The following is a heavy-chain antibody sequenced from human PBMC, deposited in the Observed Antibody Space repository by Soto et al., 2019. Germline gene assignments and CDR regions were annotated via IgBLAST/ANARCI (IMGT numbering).Heavy chain of an antibody. CDR1: GGSISSSDW. CDR3: ARDGGAVAGHGV. Sequence: QVQLQESGPGLVKPSGTLSLTCAVSGGSISSSDWWSWVRQPPGKGLEWMGEIYHSGSPNYNPSLKSRVNIPVDKSKNQFALKLSSVTAADTAVYYCARDGGAVAGHGVWGQGTLVTVSS. V-gene: IGHV4-4*02. CDR2: IYHSGSP. D-gene: IGHD6-19*01. J-gene: IGHJ4*02.